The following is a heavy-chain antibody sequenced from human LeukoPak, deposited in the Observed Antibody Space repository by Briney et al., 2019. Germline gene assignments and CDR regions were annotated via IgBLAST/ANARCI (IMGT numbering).Heavy chain of an antibody. J-gene: IGHJ6*03. CDR3: ARDLQQWLASYYYYYYMDV. CDR2: IYYSGST. D-gene: IGHD6-19*01. V-gene: IGHV4-39*07. CDR1: GGSISSSSYY. Sequence: SETLSLTCTVSGGSISSSSYYWGWIRQPPGKGLEWIGSIYYSGSTYYNPSLKSRVTISVDTSNNQFSLKLSSVTAADTAVYYCARDLQQWLASYYYYYYMDVWGKGTTVTISS.